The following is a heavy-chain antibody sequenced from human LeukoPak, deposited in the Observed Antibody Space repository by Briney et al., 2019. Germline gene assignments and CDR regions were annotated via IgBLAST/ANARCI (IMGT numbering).Heavy chain of an antibody. V-gene: IGHV1-69*04. Sequence: SVKVSRKASGGTFSSYAISWVRQAPGQGLEWMGRIIPILGIANYAQKFQGRVTITADKSTSTAYMELSSLRSDDTAVYYCARDLGIAVAGTGWGQGTLVTVSS. CDR2: IIPILGIA. J-gene: IGHJ4*02. D-gene: IGHD6-19*01. CDR3: ARDLGIAVAGTG. CDR1: GGTFSSYA.